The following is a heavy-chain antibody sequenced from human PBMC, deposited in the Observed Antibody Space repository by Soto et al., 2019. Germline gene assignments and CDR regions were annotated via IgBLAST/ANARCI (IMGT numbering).Heavy chain of an antibody. V-gene: IGHV1-46*01. D-gene: IGHD5-12*01. Sequence: QVQLVQSGAEVKKPGASVKVSCRASGYTFTTYFIQWVRQAPGQGLEWVGIINPGDGTTSYAPKFQGIVAMTRETSTSTVYMDLSSLRSEDTAVYYCETSLQLRKGWAFDYWGQGTLVTVSS. CDR2: INPGDGTT. J-gene: IGHJ4*02. CDR1: GYTFTTYF. CDR3: ETSLQLRKGWAFDY.